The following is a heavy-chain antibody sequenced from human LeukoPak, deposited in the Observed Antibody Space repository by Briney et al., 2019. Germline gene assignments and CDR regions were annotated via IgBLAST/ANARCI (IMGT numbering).Heavy chain of an antibody. D-gene: IGHD1-14*01. V-gene: IGHV3-30-3*01. CDR1: GFTFSSYA. CDR2: ISYDGSNK. CDR3: ARDGREPDAFDI. Sequence: GGSLRLSCAASGFTFSSYAMHWVRQAPGKGLEWVAVISYDGSNKYYADSVKGRFTISRDNSKNTLYLQMNSLRAEDTAVYYCARDGREPDAFDIWGQGTMVTVSS. J-gene: IGHJ3*02.